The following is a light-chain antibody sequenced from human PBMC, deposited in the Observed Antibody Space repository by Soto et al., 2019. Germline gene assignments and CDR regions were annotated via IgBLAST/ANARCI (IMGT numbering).Light chain of an antibody. V-gene: IGLV2-14*01. CDR2: DVT. Sequence: QSALTQPASVSGSPGQSITISCTGTSSDVGGYNYVSWYQQHPGEVPKLMIYDVTNRPSGVSNRFSGSKSGNTASLPISGLQAEDEADYYCSSYRSDSTFPFGTGTKLTVL. CDR1: SSDVGGYNY. CDR3: SSYRSDSTFP. J-gene: IGLJ1*01.